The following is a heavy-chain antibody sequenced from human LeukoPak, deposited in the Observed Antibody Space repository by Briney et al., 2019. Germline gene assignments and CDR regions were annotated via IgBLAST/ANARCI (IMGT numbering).Heavy chain of an antibody. D-gene: IGHD2-21*01. V-gene: IGHV3-48*01. J-gene: IGHJ4*02. CDR2: ISSSSSTI. CDR3: ANPGFDGDWFFFDY. CDR1: GFTFSSYS. Sequence: GGSLRLSCAASGFTFSSYSMNWVRQAPGKGLEWVSYISSSSSTIYYTDSVKGRFTISRDNSKNTLYLQMNSLRAEDTAVYYCANPGFDGDWFFFDYWGQGTLVTVSS.